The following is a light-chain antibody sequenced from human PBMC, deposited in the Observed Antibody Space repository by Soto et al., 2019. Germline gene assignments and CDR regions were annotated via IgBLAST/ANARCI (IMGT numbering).Light chain of an antibody. J-gene: IGKJ5*01. CDR2: GAS. CDR3: QQYNNWLPIT. Sequence: SPATLSVSPGERATLSCRASQSVSSNLAWYQQKPGQAPRLLIYGASIRATGIPARFSGSGSGTEFTLTISSLQSEDFAVYYCQQYNNWLPITFGQGTRLEIK. CDR1: QSVSSN. V-gene: IGKV3D-15*01.